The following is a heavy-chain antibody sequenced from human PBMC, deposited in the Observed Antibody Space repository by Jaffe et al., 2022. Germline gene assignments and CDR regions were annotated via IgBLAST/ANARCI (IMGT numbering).Heavy chain of an antibody. Sequence: EVQLLESGGGWVQPGGSLRLSCVVSGFTFSTYDMSWVRQAPGKGPEWVSTISGSGGSTSYADSVRGRFTISRDSSKNTLYLQMNSLRAEDTAVYYCAKEGGYGSGSFYNWFDPWGQGTLVTVSS. V-gene: IGHV3-23*01. CDR3: AKEGGYGSGSFYNWFDP. CDR1: GFTFSTYD. CDR2: ISGSGGST. J-gene: IGHJ5*02. D-gene: IGHD3-10*01.